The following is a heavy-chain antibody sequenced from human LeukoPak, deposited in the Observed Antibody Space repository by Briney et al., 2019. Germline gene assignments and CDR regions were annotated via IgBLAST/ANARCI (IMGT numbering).Heavy chain of an antibody. Sequence: SETLSLTCTVSGGSISSSTYFWGWIRQPPGKGLEWIGSIFNSGTTYYNPSLKSRVTISVDTSKNQFSLKLNSVTAADTAVYYCARHGSYYFWFDPWGQGTLVTVSS. CDR3: ARHGSYYFWFDP. V-gene: IGHV4-39*01. D-gene: IGHD1-26*01. CDR1: GGSISSSTYF. J-gene: IGHJ5*02. CDR2: IFNSGTT.